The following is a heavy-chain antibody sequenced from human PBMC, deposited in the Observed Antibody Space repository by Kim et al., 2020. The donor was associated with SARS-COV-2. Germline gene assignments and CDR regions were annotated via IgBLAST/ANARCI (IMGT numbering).Heavy chain of an antibody. V-gene: IGHV1-46*01. Sequence: AQKFQGRVTMTRDTSTSTVYMELSSLRSEDTAVYYCAREYDWSPLGAFDIWGQGTMVTVSS. J-gene: IGHJ3*02. D-gene: IGHD3-9*01. CDR3: AREYDWSPLGAFDI.